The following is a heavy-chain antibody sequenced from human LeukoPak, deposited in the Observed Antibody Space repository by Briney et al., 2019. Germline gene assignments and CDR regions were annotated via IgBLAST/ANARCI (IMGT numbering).Heavy chain of an antibody. J-gene: IGHJ4*02. CDR2: IYSGGST. Sequence: GGSLRLSCAASGFTVSSNYMGWVRQAPGKGLEWVSVIYSGGSTYYADSVKGRFTISRDNSKNTLYLQMNSLRAEDTAVYYCARVEVGARGYDYWGQGTLVTVSS. V-gene: IGHV3-53*01. CDR3: ARVEVGARGYDY. D-gene: IGHD1-26*01. CDR1: GFTVSSNY.